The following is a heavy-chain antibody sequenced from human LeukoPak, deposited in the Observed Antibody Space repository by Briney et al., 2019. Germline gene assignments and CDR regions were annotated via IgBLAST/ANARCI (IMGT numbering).Heavy chain of an antibody. CDR2: ISWNSGSI. J-gene: IGHJ5*02. CDR1: GFTFDDYA. CDR3: AKEGSSWYTWFDP. D-gene: IGHD6-13*01. V-gene: IGHV3-9*01. Sequence: SLRLSCAASGFTFDDYAMHWVRQAPGKGLEWVSGISWNSGSIGYADSVKGRFTISRDNAKNSLYLQMNSLRAEDTALYYCAKEGSSWYTWFDPWGQGTLVTVSS.